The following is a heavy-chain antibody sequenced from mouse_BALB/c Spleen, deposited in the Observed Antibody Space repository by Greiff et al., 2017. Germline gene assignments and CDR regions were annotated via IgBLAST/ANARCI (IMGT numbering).Heavy chain of an antibody. V-gene: IGHV1-69*01. D-gene: IGHD1-1*01. CDR2: IDTSDSYT. CDR3: ARDATTRGVY. J-gene: IGHJ2*01. CDR1: GYTFTDYW. Sequence: VKLQQPGAELVMPGASVKMSCKASGYTFTDYWMHWVKQRPGQGLEWIGAIDTSDSYTSYNQKFKGKATLTVDESSSTAYMQLSSLTSEDSAVYYCARDATTRGVYGGQGTTLTGSS.